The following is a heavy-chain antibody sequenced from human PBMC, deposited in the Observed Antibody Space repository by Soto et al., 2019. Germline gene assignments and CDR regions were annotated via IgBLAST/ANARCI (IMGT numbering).Heavy chain of an antibody. J-gene: IGHJ4*02. Sequence: ASVKVSCKASGYAFTMYAIHWVRQAPGQRLEWMGWIHSGNGNTKYSQKFQGRVTMTRNTSISTAYMELSSLRSEDTAVYYCARGDAYDILTGYYTISYWGQGTLVTVSS. CDR1: GYAFTMYA. V-gene: IGHV1-3*01. CDR2: IHSGNGNT. D-gene: IGHD3-9*01. CDR3: ARGDAYDILTGYYTISY.